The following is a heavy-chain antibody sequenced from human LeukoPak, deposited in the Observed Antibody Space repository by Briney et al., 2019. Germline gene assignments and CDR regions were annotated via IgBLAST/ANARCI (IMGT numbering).Heavy chain of an antibody. Sequence: PSETLSLTCTVSGGSISSSSYYWGWIRQPPGKGLEWIGSISYSGGAYYNPSLKSRLTISVDTSNNQFSLKLSSVTAADTAVYYCARRGSSWATVDVRGPGTAVTVSS. CDR1: GGSISSSSYY. J-gene: IGHJ6*02. CDR2: ISYSGGA. CDR3: ARRGSSWATVDV. V-gene: IGHV4-39*01. D-gene: IGHD6-13*01.